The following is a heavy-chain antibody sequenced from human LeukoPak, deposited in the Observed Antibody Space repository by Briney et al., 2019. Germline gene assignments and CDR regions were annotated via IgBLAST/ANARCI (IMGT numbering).Heavy chain of an antibody. V-gene: IGHV4-59*01. Sequence: SETLSLTCTVSGGSISSYSWSWIRQPPGKGLEWIGYIYYSGSTNYNPSLKSRVTISVDTSKNQFSLKLNSVTAADPAVYYCATYSGYDFDYWGQGTLVTVSS. CDR2: IYYSGST. CDR3: ATYSGYDFDY. D-gene: IGHD5-12*01. CDR1: GGSISSYS. J-gene: IGHJ4*02.